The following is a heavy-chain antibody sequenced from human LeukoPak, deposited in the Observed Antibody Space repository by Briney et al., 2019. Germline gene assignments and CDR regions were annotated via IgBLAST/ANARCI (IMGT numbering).Heavy chain of an antibody. CDR3: TRDGGSYFSLTDY. D-gene: IGHD1-26*01. Sequence: PGRSLRLSCTASGFTFGDYAMSWFRQAPGKGLEWVGFIRSKAYGGTTEYAASVKGRFTISRDDSKSIAYLQMNSLKTEDTAVYYCTRDGGSYFSLTDYWGQGTLVTVSS. CDR2: IRSKAYGGTT. CDR1: GFTFGDYA. J-gene: IGHJ4*02. V-gene: IGHV3-49*03.